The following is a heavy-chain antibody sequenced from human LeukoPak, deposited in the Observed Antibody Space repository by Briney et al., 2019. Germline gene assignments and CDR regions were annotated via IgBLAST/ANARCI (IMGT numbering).Heavy chain of an antibody. CDR3: ARVVATLGWFDP. J-gene: IGHJ5*02. Sequence: PSVKVSCKASGGTFSSYAISWVRQAPGQGLEWMGGIIPIFGTANYAQKFQGRVTITADESTSTAYMELSSLRSEDTAVYYCARVVATLGWFDPWGQGTLVTVSS. D-gene: IGHD5-12*01. CDR2: IIPIFGTA. CDR1: GGTFSSYA. V-gene: IGHV1-69*13.